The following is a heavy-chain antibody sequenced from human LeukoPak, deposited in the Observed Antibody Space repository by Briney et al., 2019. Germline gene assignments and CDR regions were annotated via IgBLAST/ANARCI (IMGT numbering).Heavy chain of an antibody. D-gene: IGHD2-15*01. CDR2: IIPIFGTA. J-gene: IGHJ4*02. CDR1: GGTFSGYA. Sequence: VASVKVSCKASGGTFSGYAISWVRQAPGQGLEWMGGIIPIFGTANYAQKFQGRVTITADESTSTAYMELRSLRSDDTAVYYCARVGGSYSDGFDYWGQGTLDTVSS. CDR3: ARVGGSYSDGFDY. V-gene: IGHV1-69*13.